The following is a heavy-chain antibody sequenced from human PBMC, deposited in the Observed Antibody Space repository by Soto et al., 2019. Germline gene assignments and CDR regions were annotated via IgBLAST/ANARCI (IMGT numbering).Heavy chain of an antibody. D-gene: IGHD2-21*01. J-gene: IGHJ4*02. CDR1: GFTFSSYA. CDR2: ISYDGSNK. Sequence: QVQLVESGGGVVQPGRSLRLSCAASGFTFSSYAMHWVRQAPGKGLEWVAVISYDGSNKYYADSVKGRFTISRDNSKNTLYLQMNSLRAEDTAVYYCARDDGYEGFSVLDYWGQGTLVTVSS. CDR3: ARDDGYEGFSVLDY. V-gene: IGHV3-30-3*01.